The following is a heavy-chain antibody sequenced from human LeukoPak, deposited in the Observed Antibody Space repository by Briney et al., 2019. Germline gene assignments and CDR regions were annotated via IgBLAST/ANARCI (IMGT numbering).Heavy chain of an antibody. D-gene: IGHD1-26*01. CDR2: IYYSGST. V-gene: IGHV4-39*07. CDR1: GGSISSSSYY. Sequence: SETLSLTCTVSGGSISSSSYYWGWIRQPPGKGLEWIGSIYYSGSTYYNPSLKSRVTISVDTSKNQFSLKLSSVTAADTAVYYCARDQEGATVREAFDIWGQGTMVTVSS. J-gene: IGHJ3*02. CDR3: ARDQEGATVREAFDI.